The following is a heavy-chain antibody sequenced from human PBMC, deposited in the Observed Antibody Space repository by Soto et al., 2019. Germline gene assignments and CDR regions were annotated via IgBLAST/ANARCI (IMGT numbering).Heavy chain of an antibody. CDR3: AHRRSEILTGPFDS. V-gene: IGHV2-5*06. CDR2: MYIQGDI. D-gene: IGHD3-9*01. J-gene: IGHJ5*01. Sequence: SGPTLVNPTLTLTLTCTFSGISLANAGVTVGRIRQPPGTALEWLALMYIQGDIRYHPTLRNSLTISKDTSKKRVVLTIATLDPVDTATYFRAHRRSEILTGPFDSWGRVTLGIFSS. CDR1: GISLANAGVT.